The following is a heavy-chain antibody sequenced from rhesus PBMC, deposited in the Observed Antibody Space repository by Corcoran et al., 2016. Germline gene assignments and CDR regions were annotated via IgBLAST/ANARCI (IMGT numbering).Heavy chain of an antibody. D-gene: IGHD2-21*01. CDR2: IRNKANSYPT. CDR1: GFTFSNYD. Sequence: EVQLVESGGGWVQPGGSLRLSCADSGFTFSNYDLHWVRQAPGEGLERVGLIRNKANSYPTECAAAVKGRFTISRDDSKNTLYLQMSSLKTEDTAVYYCTKEYCTGSGCYYGLDSWGQGVVVTVSS. J-gene: IGHJ6*01. V-gene: IGHV3-13*01. CDR3: TKEYCTGSGCYYGLDS.